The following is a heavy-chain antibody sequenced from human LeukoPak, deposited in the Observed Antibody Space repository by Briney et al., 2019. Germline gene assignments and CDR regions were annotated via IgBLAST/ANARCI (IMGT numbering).Heavy chain of an antibody. V-gene: IGHV3-73*01. CDR2: IRGKADNYTT. CDR1: GFTFSGSA. D-gene: IGHD3-22*01. CDR3: RGAYYDRSGPEYYFDY. Sequence: LSGGSLRLSCAASGFTFSGSAMHWVHQASGKGLEWVGRIRGKADNYTTAYAASVKGRFTISRDDSKNTAYLQMNSLKTEDTAVYYCRGAYYDRSGPEYYFDYWGQGTLVTVSS. J-gene: IGHJ4*02.